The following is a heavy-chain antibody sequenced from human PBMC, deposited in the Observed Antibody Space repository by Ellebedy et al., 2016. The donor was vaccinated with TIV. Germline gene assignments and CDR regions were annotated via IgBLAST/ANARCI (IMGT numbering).Heavy chain of an antibody. CDR1: GFSLSNYD. CDR3: TKSSLVGATYSSDF. Sequence: GESLKISCAASGFSLSNYDMSWVRQAPGQGLEWVSAIRGSGGSTFYADSVKGRFTISRDNSKNTLYLQMNSLRAEDTAVYYCTKSSLVGATYSSDFWGQGTLVTVSS. CDR2: IRGSGGST. D-gene: IGHD1-26*01. J-gene: IGHJ4*02. V-gene: IGHV3-23*01.